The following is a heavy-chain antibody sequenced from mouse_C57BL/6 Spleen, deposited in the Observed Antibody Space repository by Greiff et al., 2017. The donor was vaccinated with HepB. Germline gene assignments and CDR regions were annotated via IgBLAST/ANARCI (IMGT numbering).Heavy chain of an antibody. CDR3: ASFGNYDFDD. J-gene: IGHJ2*01. Sequence: VKLQQPGAELVMPGASVKLSCKASGYTFTSYWMHWVKQRPGQGLEWIGEIDPSDSYTNYNQKFKGKSTLTVDKSSSTAYMQLSSLTSEDSAVYYCASFGNYDFDDWGKGTTLTVSS. V-gene: IGHV1-69*01. CDR2: IDPSDSYT. D-gene: IGHD2-1*01. CDR1: GYTFTSYW.